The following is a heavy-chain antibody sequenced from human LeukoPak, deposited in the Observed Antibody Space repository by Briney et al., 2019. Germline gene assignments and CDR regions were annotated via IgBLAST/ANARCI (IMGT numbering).Heavy chain of an antibody. J-gene: IGHJ4*02. CDR1: GYTFTSYG. D-gene: IGHD3-22*01. V-gene: IGHV1-18*01. CDR3: ARESAGYYYDSSGRNYFDY. Sequence: ASVKVSCKASGYTFTSYGMSWVRQAPGQGLEWMGWISAYNGNTNYAQKLQGRVTMTTDTSTSTAYMELRSLRSDDTAVYYCARESAGYYYDSSGRNYFDYWGQGTLVTVSS. CDR2: ISAYNGNT.